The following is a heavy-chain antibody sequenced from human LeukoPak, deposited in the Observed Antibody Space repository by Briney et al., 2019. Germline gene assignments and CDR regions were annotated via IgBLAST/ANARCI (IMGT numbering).Heavy chain of an antibody. CDR2: ISGSGGST. CDR3: AKAPNYYGSGSYHSYYYYGMDV. D-gene: IGHD3-10*01. V-gene: IGHV3-23*01. CDR1: VFTFSSYA. Sequence: GGSLRLSCAASVFTFSSYAMSWVRQAPGKGLEWVSAISGSGGSTYYADSVKGRFTISRDNSKNTLYLQMNSLRAEDTAVYYCAKAPNYYGSGSYHSYYYYGMDVWGKGTTVTVSS. J-gene: IGHJ6*04.